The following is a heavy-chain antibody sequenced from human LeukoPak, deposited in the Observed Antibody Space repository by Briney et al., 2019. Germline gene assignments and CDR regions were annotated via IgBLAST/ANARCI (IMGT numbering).Heavy chain of an antibody. CDR3: ARADYYYYYMDV. CDR1: GGSITNYY. J-gene: IGHJ6*03. Sequence: SETLSLTCTISGGSITNYYWSWTRQPPGKGLEWIGYIFTSGSTNYNPSLKSRVTISVDTSKNQFSLKLSSVTAADTAVYYCARADYYYYYMDVWGKGTTVTVSS. V-gene: IGHV4-4*09. CDR2: IFTSGST.